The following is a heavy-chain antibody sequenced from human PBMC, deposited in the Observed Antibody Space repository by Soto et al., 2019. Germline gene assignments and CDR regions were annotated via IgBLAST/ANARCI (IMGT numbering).Heavy chain of an antibody. J-gene: IGHJ4*02. CDR3: ARNRFLEWLLY. CDR1: GFTFSSYS. CDR2: ISSSSSYI. D-gene: IGHD3-3*01. V-gene: IGHV3-21*01. Sequence: GGSLRLSCAASGFTFSSYSMNWVRQAPGKGLEWVSSISSSSSYIYYADSVKGRFTTSRDNAKNSLYLQMNSLRAEDTAVYYCARNRFLEWLLYWGQGTLVTVSS.